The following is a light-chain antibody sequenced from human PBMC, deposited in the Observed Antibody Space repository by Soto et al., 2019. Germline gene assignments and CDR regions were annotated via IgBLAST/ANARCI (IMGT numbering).Light chain of an antibody. CDR2: AAS. CDR1: ESISNH. CDR3: QLYNTFSET. J-gene: IGKJ1*01. V-gene: IGKV1-39*02. Sequence: DIQMTQSPSSLSASVEERVIITCRASESISNHLNWYQQKPGKAPKLLIFAASSLQSGVPSRFSGSRSGPDFTLTISSLQPDDFAAYYSQLYNTFSETFGPGTKVDIK.